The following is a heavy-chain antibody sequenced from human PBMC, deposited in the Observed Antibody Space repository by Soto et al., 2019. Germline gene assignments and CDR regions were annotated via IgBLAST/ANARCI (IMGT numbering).Heavy chain of an antibody. CDR3: ARDRYYYDSSGFRTTGMIDY. J-gene: IGHJ4*02. V-gene: IGHV4-30-4*01. D-gene: IGHD3-22*01. CDR1: GGSISSGDYY. Sequence: QVQLQESGPGLVKPSQTLSLTCTVSGGSISSGDYYWSWIRQPPGKGLEWIGYIYYSGGTYYNPSLKSRVTISVDTSKNQFSLKLSSVTAADTAVYYCARDRYYYDSSGFRTTGMIDYWGQGTLVTVSS. CDR2: IYYSGGT.